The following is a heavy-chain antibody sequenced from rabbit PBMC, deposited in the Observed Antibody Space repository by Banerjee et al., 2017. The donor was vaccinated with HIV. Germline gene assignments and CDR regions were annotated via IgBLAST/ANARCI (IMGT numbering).Heavy chain of an antibody. D-gene: IGHD1-1*01. CDR1: GFSFSSSDY. CDR3: ARDLPDIIGWNFGF. V-gene: IGHV1S40*01. J-gene: IGHJ3*01. CDR2: INTITGKA. Sequence: QSLEESGGDLVKPGASLTLTCTASGFSFSSSDYICWVRQAPGKGLQWIGCINTITGKAVYATWAKGRFTISRASSTTVFLQMTSLTAADTATYFCARDLPDIIGWNFGFWGPGTLVTVS.